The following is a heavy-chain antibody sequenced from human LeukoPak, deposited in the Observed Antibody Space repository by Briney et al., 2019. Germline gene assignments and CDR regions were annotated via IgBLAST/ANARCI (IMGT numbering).Heavy chain of an antibody. D-gene: IGHD2-15*01. V-gene: IGHV4-39*07. Sequence: SETLSLTCTVSGGSISSSTYYWGWIRQPPGKGLEWIGSIYYSGSTYYNPSLKSRVTISVDTSKNQFSLRLSSVTAADTAVYYCARGGGSGLMFDPWGQGTLVTVSS. CDR3: ARGGGSGLMFDP. CDR2: IYYSGST. J-gene: IGHJ5*02. CDR1: GGSISSSTYY.